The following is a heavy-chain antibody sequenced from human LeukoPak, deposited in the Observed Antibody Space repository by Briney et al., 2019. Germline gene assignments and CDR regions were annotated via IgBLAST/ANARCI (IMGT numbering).Heavy chain of an antibody. CDR3: ARGVTLIVVVINDWYFDL. J-gene: IGHJ2*01. CDR1: GGSISSSSYY. CDR2: IYYSGST. D-gene: IGHD3-22*01. Sequence: PSETLSLTCTVSGGSISSSSYYWGWIRQPPGKGLEWIGSIYYSGSTSYNPSLKSRVTISVDTSKNQFSLKLSSVTAADTAVYYCARGVTLIVVVINDWYFDLWGRGTVFTVSS. V-gene: IGHV4-39*01.